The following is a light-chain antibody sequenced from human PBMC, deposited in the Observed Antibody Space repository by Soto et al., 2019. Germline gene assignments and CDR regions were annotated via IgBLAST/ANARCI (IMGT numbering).Light chain of an antibody. Sequence: DVQMTQSPSSLSASVGDRVTITCRASQGISNYLAWYQQIPGKVPNLLISAASTLQSGAPSRFSGSGSGTDFTLTISSLQHEDVATYYCQKYTNVPSFGGGTKGEIK. CDR3: QKYTNVPS. CDR1: QGISNY. V-gene: IGKV1-27*01. J-gene: IGKJ4*01. CDR2: AAS.